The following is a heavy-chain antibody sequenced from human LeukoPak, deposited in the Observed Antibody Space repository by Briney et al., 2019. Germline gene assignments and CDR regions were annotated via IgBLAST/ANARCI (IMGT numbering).Heavy chain of an antibody. Sequence: GGSLRLSCAASGFTFSSYAMHWVRQAPGKGLEWVAVISYDGSNKYYADSVKGRFTISRDNSKNTLYLQMNSLRAEDTAVYYCARVLQLRYYFDYWGQGTLVTVSS. CDR2: ISYDGSNK. J-gene: IGHJ4*02. D-gene: IGHD4-11*01. CDR3: ARVLQLRYYFDY. V-gene: IGHV3-30*04. CDR1: GFTFSSYA.